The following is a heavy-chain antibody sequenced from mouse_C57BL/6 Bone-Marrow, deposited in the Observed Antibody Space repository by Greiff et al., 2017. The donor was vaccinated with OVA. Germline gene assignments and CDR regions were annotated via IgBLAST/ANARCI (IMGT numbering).Heavy chain of an antibody. CDR2: IYPGDGDT. J-gene: IGHJ2*01. V-gene: IGHV1-82*01. D-gene: IGHD3-3*01. Sequence: LVKPGASVKISCKASGYAFSSSWMNWVKQRPGKGLEWIGRIYPGDGDTNYNGKFKGKATLTADKSSSTAYMQLSSLTSEDSAVYFCAREGPDYWGQGTTLTVSS. CDR3: AREGPDY. CDR1: GYAFSSSW.